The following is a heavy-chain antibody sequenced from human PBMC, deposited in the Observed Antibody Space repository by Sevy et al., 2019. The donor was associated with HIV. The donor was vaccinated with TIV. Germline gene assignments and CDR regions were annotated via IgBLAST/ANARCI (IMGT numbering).Heavy chain of an antibody. D-gene: IGHD3-10*01. V-gene: IGHV3-23*01. CDR3: AKLPSTVMFREKGY. Sequence: GGSLRLSCAASGFTFTNYAMNWVRQAPGKGLEWVSGISDSGDTKHYEGSVKGRLTISRDNSKKTVSLQMSSLRAEDTAIYYCAKLPSTVMFREKGYWGQGTRVTVSS. CDR1: GFTFTNYA. CDR2: ISDSGDTK. J-gene: IGHJ4*02.